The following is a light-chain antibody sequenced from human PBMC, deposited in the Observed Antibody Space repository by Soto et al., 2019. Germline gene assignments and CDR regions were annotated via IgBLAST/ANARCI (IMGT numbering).Light chain of an antibody. CDR1: SRDVGGYNY. CDR3: SSYTSSSTRGVV. J-gene: IGLJ2*01. Sequence: QSVLTQPASVSGSPGQSITISCTGTSRDVGGYNYVSWYQQHPGKAPKLMIYDVSNRPSGVSNRVSGSKSGNTASLTISGLQAEDEADYYCSSYTSSSTRGVVFGGGTKLTVL. CDR2: DVS. V-gene: IGLV2-14*01.